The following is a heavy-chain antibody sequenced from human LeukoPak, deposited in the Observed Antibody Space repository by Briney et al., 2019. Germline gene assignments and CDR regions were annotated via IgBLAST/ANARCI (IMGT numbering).Heavy chain of an antibody. CDR1: GGSISSGSYY. CDR3: ASGCYYRGDY. D-gene: IGHD3-22*01. J-gene: IGHJ4*02. CDR2: IYTSGST. V-gene: IGHV4-61*02. Sequence: SQTLSLTCTVSGGSISSGSYYWSWIRQPAGKGLEWIGRIYTSGSTNYNPSLKSRVTISVDTSKNEFSLKLSSVTAADTAVYYCASGCYYRGDYWGQGTLVTVSS.